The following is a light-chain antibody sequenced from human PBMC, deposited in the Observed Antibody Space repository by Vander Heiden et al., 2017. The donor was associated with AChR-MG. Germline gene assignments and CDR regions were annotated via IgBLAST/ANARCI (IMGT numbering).Light chain of an antibody. J-gene: IGLJ1*01. V-gene: IGLV2-23*02. CDR2: EVS. CDR1: TSDVGQYDL. Sequence: SALTQPAFVSASPGQSITISCTGTTSDVGQYDLVSWYQQHPGKAPKLLIYEVSKRPSGVSNRFSGSKSGNTASLTISGLQAEDGADYYCCSYAAGSTYNYVFGTGTTVTVL. CDR3: CSYAAGSTYNYV.